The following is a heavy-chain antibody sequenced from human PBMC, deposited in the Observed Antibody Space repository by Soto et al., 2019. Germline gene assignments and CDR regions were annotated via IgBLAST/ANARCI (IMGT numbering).Heavy chain of an antibody. D-gene: IGHD3-10*01. Sequence: PSETLSLTCTVSGGSVSSGSYDWSWIRQPPGKGLEWIGYIYYSGSTNYNPSLKSRVTISVDTSKNQFSLKLSSVTAADTAVYYCARGGDRITMVRGKNNWFDPWGQGTLVTVSS. CDR2: IYYSGST. CDR3: ARGGDRITMVRGKNNWFDP. J-gene: IGHJ5*02. CDR1: GGSVSSGSYD. V-gene: IGHV4-61*01.